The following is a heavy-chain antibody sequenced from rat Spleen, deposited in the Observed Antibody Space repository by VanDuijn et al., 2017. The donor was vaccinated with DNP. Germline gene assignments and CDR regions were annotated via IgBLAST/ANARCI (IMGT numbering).Heavy chain of an antibody. D-gene: IGHD1-5*01. CDR1: GFSLTSYG. V-gene: IGHV2-70*01. J-gene: IGHJ4*01. CDR3: ARDRNNYVYAMDA. CDR2: IWNDGST. Sequence: QVQLKESGPGLVQPSETLSLTCTVSGFSLTSYGVNWVRQPPGKGLEWRGTIWNDGSTDYNSALKSRLSISRDTSKSQVFLKMNSLQTEDTAIYFCARDRNNYVYAMDAWGQGTSVTVSS.